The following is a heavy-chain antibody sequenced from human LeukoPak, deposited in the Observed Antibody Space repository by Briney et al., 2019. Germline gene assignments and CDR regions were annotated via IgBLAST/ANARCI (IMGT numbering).Heavy chain of an antibody. CDR2: IGTSGNTI. V-gene: IGHV3-48*01. CDR3: ARDQWLDF. J-gene: IGHJ4*02. CDR1: GFTFSGYI. Sequence: GGSLRLSCAASGFTFSGYIMNWVRQAPGKGLEWVSFIGTSGNTIYYADSVKGRFTVSRDNAKNSLYLQVNSLRAEDTAVYYCARDQWLDFWGQGTLVTVSS. D-gene: IGHD6-19*01.